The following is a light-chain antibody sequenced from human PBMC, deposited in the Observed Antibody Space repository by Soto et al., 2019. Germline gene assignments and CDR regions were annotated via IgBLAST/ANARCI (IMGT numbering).Light chain of an antibody. CDR1: SSDVGGYNY. V-gene: IGLV2-11*01. J-gene: IGLJ1*01. Sequence: QSALTQPRSVSGSPGQSVTNSCAGTSSDVGGYNYVSWFQQHPGKAPKLMIYDVTKRPSGVPDRFSGSKSGDTASLTISGLQAEDEADYYCCSFAGNYLYVFGTGTKLTVL. CDR3: CSFAGNYLYV. CDR2: DVT.